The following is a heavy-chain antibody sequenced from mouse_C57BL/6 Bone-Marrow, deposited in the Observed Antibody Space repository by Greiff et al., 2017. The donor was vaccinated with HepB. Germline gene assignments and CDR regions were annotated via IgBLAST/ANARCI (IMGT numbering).Heavy chain of an antibody. J-gene: IGHJ1*03. CDR2: LYPGDGDT. CDR1: GYAFSSSW. Sequence: QVQLQQSGPELVKPGASVKISCKASGYAFSSSWMNWVKQRPGKGLEWIGRLYPGDGDTTYNGKFKGKATLTADKSSSTAYMQLSSLTSEDSAVYFCARFYERWYFDVWGTGTTVTVSS. V-gene: IGHV1-82*01. CDR3: ARFYERWYFDV. D-gene: IGHD2-3*01.